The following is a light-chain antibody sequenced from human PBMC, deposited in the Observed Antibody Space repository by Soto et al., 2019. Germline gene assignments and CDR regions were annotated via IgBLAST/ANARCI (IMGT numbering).Light chain of an antibody. CDR2: GAS. Sequence: EIVLTQSPGTLSLSPGERAALSCRASQSVNNDYLAWYHQKPGRAPRLVIYGASKRATGIPDRFSGSGSGTDFTLTISRLEPEDFAVYYCQQYGSSPWTFGQGNNVEIK. J-gene: IGKJ1*01. CDR3: QQYGSSPWT. CDR1: QSVNNDY. V-gene: IGKV3-20*01.